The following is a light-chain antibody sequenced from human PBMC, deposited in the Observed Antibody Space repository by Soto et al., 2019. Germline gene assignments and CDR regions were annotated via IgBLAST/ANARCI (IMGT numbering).Light chain of an antibody. Sequence: EILLTQSPFTLSLSPVEVATLSCRASQSVSSGYLAWYQQKPGQAPRLLIYGASNRATGIPDRFSGSGSGTDFTLTISRLEPEDFAVYYCQQYGSSPRTFGQGTKVDNK. J-gene: IGKJ1*01. V-gene: IGKV3-20*01. CDR3: QQYGSSPRT. CDR2: GAS. CDR1: QSVSSGY.